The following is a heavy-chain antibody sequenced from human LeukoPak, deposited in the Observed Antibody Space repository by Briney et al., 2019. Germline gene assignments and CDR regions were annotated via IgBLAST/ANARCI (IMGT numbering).Heavy chain of an antibody. CDR3: ALYDYGDYRVAP. Sequence: KVSCKVSGYTLTELSMHWVRQMPGKGLEWMGIIYPGDSDTRYSPSFQGQVTFSVDNSVSTAYLQWSSLKASDTAMYYCALYDYGDYRVAPWGQGTRVTVSS. D-gene: IGHD4-17*01. CDR1: GYTLTELS. CDR2: IYPGDSDT. V-gene: IGHV5-51*01. J-gene: IGHJ4*02.